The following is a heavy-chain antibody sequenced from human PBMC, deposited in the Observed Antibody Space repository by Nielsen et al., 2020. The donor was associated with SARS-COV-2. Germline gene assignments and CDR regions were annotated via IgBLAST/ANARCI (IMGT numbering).Heavy chain of an antibody. D-gene: IGHD6-13*01. J-gene: IGHJ5*02. CDR2: ISAYNGNT. CDR3: ARAGQLVGAGYNWFDP. V-gene: IGHV1-18*01. CDR1: GYTFTSYG. Sequence: ASVKVSCKASGYTFTSYGISWVRQAPGQGLEWMGWISAYNGNTNYAQKLQGRVTMTTDTSTSTAYMELRSLRSDDTAVYYCARAGQLVGAGYNWFDPWGQGTLVTVSS.